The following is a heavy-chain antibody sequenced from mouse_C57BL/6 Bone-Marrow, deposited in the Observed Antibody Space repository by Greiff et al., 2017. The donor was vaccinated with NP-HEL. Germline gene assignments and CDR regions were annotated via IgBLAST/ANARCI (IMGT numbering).Heavy chain of an antibody. CDR1: GFTFSSYG. CDR2: ISSGGSYT. J-gene: IGHJ3*01. Sequence: EVHLVESGGDLVKPGGSLKLSCAASGFTFSSYGMSWVRQTPDKRLEWVATISSGGSYTYYPDSVKGRFTIARDNAKNTLYLQMSSLKSEDTAMYYCGWDGAWFAYWGQGTLVTVSA. CDR3: GWDGAWFAY. V-gene: IGHV5-6*01. D-gene: IGHD4-1*01.